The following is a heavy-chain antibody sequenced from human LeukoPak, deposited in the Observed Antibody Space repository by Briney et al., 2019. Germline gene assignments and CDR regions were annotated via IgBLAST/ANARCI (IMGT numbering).Heavy chain of an antibody. Sequence: GASVKVSCKTSGYTFTDYGISWVRQAPGQGLEWMVWISAYNGNTNYAQKLQGRVTMTTDTSTRTAYMELRSLRSDDTAVYYCATSYYDSSGYYYIAEYFQHWGQGTLVTVSS. CDR2: ISAYNGNT. V-gene: IGHV1-18*01. J-gene: IGHJ1*01. CDR3: ATSYYDSSGYYYIAEYFQH. D-gene: IGHD3-22*01. CDR1: GYTFTDYG.